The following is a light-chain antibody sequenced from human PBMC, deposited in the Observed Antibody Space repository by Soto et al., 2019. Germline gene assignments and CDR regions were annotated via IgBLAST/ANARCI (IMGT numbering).Light chain of an antibody. V-gene: IGLV2-14*01. CDR2: DVS. J-gene: IGLJ1*01. CDR1: SGDVGGYNY. CDR3: SSYTSSSTRV. Sequence: ALTQPASVSGSPGQSITISCTGTSGDVGGYNYVSWYQQHPGKAPKLMIYDVSNRPSGVSNRFSGSKSGNTASLTISGLQAEDEADYYCSSYTSSSTRVFGTGTKVTVL.